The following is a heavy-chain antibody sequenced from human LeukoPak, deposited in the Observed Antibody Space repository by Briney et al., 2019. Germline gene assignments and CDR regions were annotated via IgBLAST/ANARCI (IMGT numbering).Heavy chain of an antibody. J-gene: IGHJ6*02. Sequence: GASVKVSCKASGGTFSSYAISWVRQAPGQGLEWMGGIIPIFGTANYAQKFQGRVTITADESTSTAYMELSSLRSEDTAVYYCARLERFNYYYYGMDVWGQGTTVTVSS. CDR3: ARLERFNYYYYGMDV. D-gene: IGHD6-25*01. CDR2: IIPIFGTA. CDR1: GGTFSSYA. V-gene: IGHV1-69*13.